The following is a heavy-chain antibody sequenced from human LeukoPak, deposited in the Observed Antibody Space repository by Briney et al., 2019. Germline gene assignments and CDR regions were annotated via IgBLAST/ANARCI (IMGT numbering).Heavy chain of an antibody. D-gene: IGHD4-17*01. J-gene: IGHJ4*02. Sequence: GGSLRLSCAASGFTFNNYWMSWVRQAPRKGLEWVVNIKQDGIEKYYVDSVKGRFTISRDNAKNSLYLQMNSLRAEDTAIYYCTRVPYGDYWSSHYWGQGTLVTVSS. V-gene: IGHV3-7*01. CDR3: TRVPYGDYWSSHY. CDR1: GFTFNNYW. CDR2: IKQDGIEK.